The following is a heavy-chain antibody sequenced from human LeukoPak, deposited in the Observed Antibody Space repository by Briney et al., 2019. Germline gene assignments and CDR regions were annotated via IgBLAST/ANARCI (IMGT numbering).Heavy chain of an antibody. CDR2: INHSGST. D-gene: IGHD6-19*01. CDR3: ARRPQYSSGWHYYYYYYMDV. J-gene: IGHJ6*03. V-gene: IGHV4-34*01. CDR1: GGSFSGYY. Sequence: PSETLSLTCAVYGGSFSGYYWSWIRQPPGKGLEWIGEINHSGSTNYNPSLKSRVTISVDTSKNQFSLKLSSVTAADTAVYYCARRPQYSSGWHYYYYYYMDVWGKGTTVTVSS.